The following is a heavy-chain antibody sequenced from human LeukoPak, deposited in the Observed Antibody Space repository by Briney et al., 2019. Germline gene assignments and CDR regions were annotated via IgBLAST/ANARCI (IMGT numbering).Heavy chain of an antibody. CDR2: IIPIFGTA. V-gene: IGHV1-69*13. CDR1: GGTFSSYA. Sequence: ASVKVSCKASGGTFSSYAISWVRQAPGQGLEWMGGIIPIFGTANYAQKFQGRVTITADESTSTAYMELSSLRSEDTAVYYCARELVAATPTYYYYYMDVWGKGTTVTVSS. D-gene: IGHD2-15*01. J-gene: IGHJ6*03. CDR3: ARELVAATPTYYYYYMDV.